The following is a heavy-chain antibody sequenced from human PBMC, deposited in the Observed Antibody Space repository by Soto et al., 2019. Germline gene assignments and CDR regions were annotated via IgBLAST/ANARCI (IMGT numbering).Heavy chain of an antibody. J-gene: IGHJ4*02. V-gene: IGHV3-33*01. D-gene: IGHD3-3*01. CDR2: IWYDGSNK. CDR1: GFTFNSYG. CDR3: ARGARFLEWLSGDYFDY. Sequence: QVQLVESGGGVVQPGRSLRLSCAASGFTFNSYGMHWVRQAPGKGLEWVAVIWYDGSNKYYADSVKGRFTISRDNSKNTVYLQMNSLRAEDTAVYYCARGARFLEWLSGDYFDYWGQGTLVTVSS.